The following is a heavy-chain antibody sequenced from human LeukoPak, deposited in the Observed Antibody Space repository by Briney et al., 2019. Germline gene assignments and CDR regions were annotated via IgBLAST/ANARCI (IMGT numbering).Heavy chain of an antibody. D-gene: IGHD3-22*01. V-gene: IGHV3-30*18. CDR2: ISYDGSNK. CDR1: GFTFSSYG. Sequence: GRSLRLSCAASGFTFSSYGMHWVRQAPGKGLEGVAVISYDGSNKYYADSVKGRFTISRDNSKNTLYLQMSSLRAEDTAVYYCAKQGGYYDSSGFWEEYYFDYWGQGTLVTVSS. CDR3: AKQGGYYDSSGFWEEYYFDY. J-gene: IGHJ4*02.